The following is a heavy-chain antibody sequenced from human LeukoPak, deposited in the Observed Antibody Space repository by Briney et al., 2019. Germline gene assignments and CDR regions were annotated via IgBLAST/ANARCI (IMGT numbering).Heavy chain of an antibody. V-gene: IGHV3-7*01. CDR1: GFSFRNSW. CDR2: TNEDESAK. CDR3: ARGVNRAYDI. J-gene: IGHJ3*02. D-gene: IGHD2-8*01. Sequence: GGSLRLSCAAFGFSFRNSWMAWVRQAPGKGLEWVALTNEDESAKYYVDSVKGRFTISRDNAKNSLFLQMNSLRDGDTAMYYCARGVNRAYDIWGHGTMVTVSS.